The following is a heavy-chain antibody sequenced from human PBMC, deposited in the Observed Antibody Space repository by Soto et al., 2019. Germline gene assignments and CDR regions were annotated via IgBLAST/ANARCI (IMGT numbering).Heavy chain of an antibody. Sequence: SETLSLTCSFSDGSISTTLWWSWVRRPPGRGLEWIGEIHPGRGVNYNPSLKSRVTLSVDQSNNQFSLRLASLTAADTAIYYCARYSAASGTYYFDYWGQGTLVTVSS. CDR1: DGSISTTLW. V-gene: IGHV4-4*02. J-gene: IGHJ4*02. CDR3: ARYSAASGTYYFDY. D-gene: IGHD6-13*01. CDR2: IHPGRGV.